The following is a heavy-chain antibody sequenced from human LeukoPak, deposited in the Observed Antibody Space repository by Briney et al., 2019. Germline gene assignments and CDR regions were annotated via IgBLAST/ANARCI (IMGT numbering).Heavy chain of an antibody. D-gene: IGHD6-13*01. Sequence: PSETLSLTCTVSGGSISSSSYYWSWIRQPPGKGLEWIGYIYYSGSTNYNPSLRSRVTISVDTSKNQFSLKPSSVTAADTAVYYCARDSYSSSWYNWFDPWGQGTLVTVSS. J-gene: IGHJ5*02. CDR3: ARDSYSSSWYNWFDP. CDR2: IYYSGST. V-gene: IGHV4-61*01. CDR1: GGSISSSSYY.